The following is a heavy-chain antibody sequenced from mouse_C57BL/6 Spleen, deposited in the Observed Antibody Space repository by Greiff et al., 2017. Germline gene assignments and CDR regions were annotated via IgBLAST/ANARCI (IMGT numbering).Heavy chain of an antibody. D-gene: IGHD2-3*01. CDR2: IYPGDGDT. J-gene: IGHJ3*01. Sequence: VQLQQSGAELVKPGASVKISCKASGYAFSSYWMNWVKQRPGKGLEWIGQIYPGDGDTNYNGKFKGKATLTADKSSSTAYMQLSSLTSEDSAVYFCARRGAYDGYYGFAYWGQGTLVTVSA. V-gene: IGHV1-80*01. CDR3: ARRGAYDGYYGFAY. CDR1: GYAFSSYW.